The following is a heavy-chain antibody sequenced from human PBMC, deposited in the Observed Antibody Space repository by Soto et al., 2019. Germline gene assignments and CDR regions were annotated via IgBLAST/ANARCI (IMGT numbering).Heavy chain of an antibody. J-gene: IGHJ4*02. D-gene: IGHD6-6*01. V-gene: IGHV3-30*18. CDR2: ISYDGSHK. Sequence: QAQLVESGGGVVQPGRSLRLSCAASGFTFSSYGMHWVRQAPGKGLECVAVISYDGSHKYYADSVKGRFTISRDNSKNTMYLQMNTLRAQDTDVYYCAKERKSYTSSSYFFDYWGQVTLVTVSS. CDR1: GFTFSSYG. CDR3: AKERKSYTSSSYFFDY.